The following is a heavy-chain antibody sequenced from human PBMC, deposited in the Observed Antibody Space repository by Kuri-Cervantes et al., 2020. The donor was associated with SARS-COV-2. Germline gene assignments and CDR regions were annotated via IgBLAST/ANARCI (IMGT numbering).Heavy chain of an antibody. CDR3: ARDGGLSVVVIDFDY. V-gene: IGHV3-21*01. D-gene: IGHD3-22*01. Sequence: GEALKISCAASGFTFSSYSMNWVRQAPGKGLEWVSSISSSSSYIYYADSVKGRFTISRDNAKNSLYLQMNSLGDEDTAVYYCARDGGLSVVVIDFDYWGQGTLVTVSS. CDR1: GFTFSSYS. J-gene: IGHJ4*02. CDR2: ISSSSSYI.